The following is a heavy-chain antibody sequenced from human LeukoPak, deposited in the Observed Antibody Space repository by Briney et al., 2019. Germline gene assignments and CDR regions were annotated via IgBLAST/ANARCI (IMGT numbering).Heavy chain of an antibody. CDR1: EFTFSSYW. CDR2: IRYDGIVT. CDR3: ARANPADFNL. V-gene: IGHV3-74*01. D-gene: IGHD1-14*01. J-gene: IGHJ2*01. Sequence: PGGSLRLSCVASEFTFSSYWIHWVRQPPGKGLVWVSRIRYDGIVTNYADSVEGRFTISRDNAKNTVHLQMNSLRDDDTAVYYCARANPADFNLWGRGTLVTVSS.